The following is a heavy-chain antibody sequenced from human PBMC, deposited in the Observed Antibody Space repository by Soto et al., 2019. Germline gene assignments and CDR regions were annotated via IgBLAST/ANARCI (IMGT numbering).Heavy chain of an antibody. Sequence: QLQLQESGPGLVKPSETLSLTCTVSGGSISSSSHYWGWIRQPPGNGLEWVGSIYSSGRTSYNPSLTGRVTMSVDPSKNHFSLKPSSVTAADTAVYYCASRGSGSYSDYWGQGTLVTVSS. CDR3: ASRGSGSYSDY. J-gene: IGHJ4*02. CDR2: IYSSGRT. V-gene: IGHV4-39*01. D-gene: IGHD3-10*01. CDR1: GGSISSSSHY.